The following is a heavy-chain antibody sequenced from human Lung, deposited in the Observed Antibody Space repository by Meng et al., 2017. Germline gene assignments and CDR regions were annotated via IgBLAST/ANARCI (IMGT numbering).Heavy chain of an antibody. Sequence: QVQLVRSVAEVTQPGASGKFSCTASGYTFPDYWLHWVRRAPGQGLEWMGRINPKSGDTHYAQRFQGRVTMTGDTSISTAYMELSGLRSDDTAMYYCARDEDISAAGKLFGDYWGQGTLVTVSS. CDR3: ARDEDISAAGKLFGDY. D-gene: IGHD6-13*01. V-gene: IGHV1-2*06. J-gene: IGHJ4*02. CDR2: INPKSGDT. CDR1: GYTFPDYW.